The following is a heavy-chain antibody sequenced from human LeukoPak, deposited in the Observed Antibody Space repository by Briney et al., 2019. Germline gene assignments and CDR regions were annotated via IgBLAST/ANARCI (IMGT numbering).Heavy chain of an antibody. V-gene: IGHV3-21*01. CDR2: ISSSSTYI. Sequence: GGSLRLSCAASGFTFTTYNMNWVRQAPGRGLEWVSSISSSSTYIYYADSVKGRFTISRDNAKNSLYLQMNSLRPEDTAVYYCASEPGSRGYWGQGTLVTVSS. CDR1: GFTFTTYN. D-gene: IGHD1-14*01. J-gene: IGHJ4*02. CDR3: ASEPGSRGY.